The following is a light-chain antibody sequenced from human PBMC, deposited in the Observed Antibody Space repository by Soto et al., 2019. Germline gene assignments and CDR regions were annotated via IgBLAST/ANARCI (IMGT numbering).Light chain of an antibody. J-gene: IGKJ4*01. CDR1: QSVSSY. CDR2: DAS. V-gene: IGKV3-11*01. Sequence: EIVLTQSPATLSLSPGERATLSCRASQSVSSYLAWYQQKPGQAPRLLIYDASNRATGIPARFSGSGSGTDFTLTISSLEPEDFAVYYCQQRSNWGHTFGGGTKVDIK. CDR3: QQRSNWGHT.